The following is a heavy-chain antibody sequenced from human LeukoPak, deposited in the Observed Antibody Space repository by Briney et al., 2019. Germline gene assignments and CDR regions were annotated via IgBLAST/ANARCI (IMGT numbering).Heavy chain of an antibody. CDR2: IRYDGSHK. J-gene: IGHJ4*02. CDR3: AKGQDTAMGALFGY. CDR1: GFTFSSYG. V-gene: IGHV3-30*02. Sequence: GGSLRLSCAASGFTFSSYGMHWVRQAPGKGLEWVAFIRYDGSHKYYADSVKGRFTISRDNSKNTLYLQMNSLRAEDTAVYYCAKGQDTAMGALFGYWGQGTLVTVSS. D-gene: IGHD5-18*01.